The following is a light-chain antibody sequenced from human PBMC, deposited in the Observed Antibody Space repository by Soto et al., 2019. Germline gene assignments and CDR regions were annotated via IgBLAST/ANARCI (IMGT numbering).Light chain of an antibody. J-gene: IGLJ2*01. CDR3: SSYTSTSIV. CDR1: SSDVGAYNY. Sequence: QSALTQPASVSGSPGQSITISCTGASSDVGAYNYVSWYQHHPGKAPKLVIYGVSNRPSGVSDRFSGSKSANTASLTISGLQAEDEADYYCSSYTSTSIVFSGGTKLTVL. V-gene: IGLV2-14*03. CDR2: GVS.